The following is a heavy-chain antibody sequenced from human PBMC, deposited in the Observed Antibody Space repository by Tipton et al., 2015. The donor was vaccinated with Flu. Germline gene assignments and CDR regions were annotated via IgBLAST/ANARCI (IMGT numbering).Heavy chain of an antibody. CDR3: ARGPPGPSIRAYYFDI. D-gene: IGHD2-21*01. J-gene: IGHJ4*02. CDR2: IYTSGST. V-gene: IGHV4-61*02. Sequence: TLSLTCTVSGGSISSGSYYWGWIRQPAGKGLEWIGRIYTSGSTGYNPSLKGRATISTDTSTNQVSLKMNSVIAADTAVYYCARGPPGPSIRAYYFDIWGQGALVTVSS. CDR1: GGSISSGSYY.